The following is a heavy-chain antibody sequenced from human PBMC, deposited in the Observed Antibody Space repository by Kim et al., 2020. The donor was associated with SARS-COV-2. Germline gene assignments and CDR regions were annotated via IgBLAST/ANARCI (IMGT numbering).Heavy chain of an antibody. D-gene: IGHD4-17*01. V-gene: IGHV3-23*01. CDR3: AKDGKTTVTFDY. Sequence: TYYADSVKGRFTISSDNSKNTLYLQMNSLRAEDTAVYYCAKDGKTTVTFDYWGQGTLVTVSS. CDR2: T. J-gene: IGHJ4*02.